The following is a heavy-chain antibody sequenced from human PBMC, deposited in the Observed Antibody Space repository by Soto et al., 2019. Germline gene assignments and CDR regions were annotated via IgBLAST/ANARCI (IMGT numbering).Heavy chain of an antibody. J-gene: IGHJ4*02. CDR3: AKDRGSGGIVTGTPDY. Sequence: GGSLRLSCAVSGFTVSSSAMTWVRQAPGKGLEWVSTVSAGGSTYYAASVKGRFTISRNSSENTLSLQMGSLKAEDTAVYYCAKDRGSGGIVTGTPDYWGQGTLVTVS. CDR1: GFTVSSSA. CDR2: VSAGGST. V-gene: IGHV3-23*01. D-gene: IGHD3-9*01.